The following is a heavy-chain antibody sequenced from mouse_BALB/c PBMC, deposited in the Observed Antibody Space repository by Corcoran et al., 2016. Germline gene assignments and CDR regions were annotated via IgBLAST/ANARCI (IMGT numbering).Heavy chain of an antibody. CDR1: GYSFTRYY. J-gene: IGHJ2*01. Sequence: QVQLQQCGAGLVKAGASVTISCKASGYSFTRYYVHWVKQRPGQGVELIGWIFPGSGNTKYNEKLKGKATLTAETSSSTAYMQLSSLTSEDSAVYFCAKTARATYYSDYWGQGTTLTVSS. V-gene: IGHV1-66*01. CDR2: IFPGSGNT. CDR3: AKTARATYYSDY. D-gene: IGHD3-2*01.